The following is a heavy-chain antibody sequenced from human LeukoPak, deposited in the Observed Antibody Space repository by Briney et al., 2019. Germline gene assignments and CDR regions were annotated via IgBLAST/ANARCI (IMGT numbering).Heavy chain of an antibody. CDR3: ARDQPVRSTTETTFDY. D-gene: IGHD4-17*01. CDR2: ISSSSSTI. Sequence: PGGSLRLSCAASGFTFSSYSMNWVRQTPGKGLEWVSYISSSSSTIYYADSVKGRFTISRDNAKNSLYLQMNSLRDEDTAVYYCARDQPVRSTTETTFDYWGQGTLVTVSS. CDR1: GFTFSSYS. J-gene: IGHJ4*02. V-gene: IGHV3-48*02.